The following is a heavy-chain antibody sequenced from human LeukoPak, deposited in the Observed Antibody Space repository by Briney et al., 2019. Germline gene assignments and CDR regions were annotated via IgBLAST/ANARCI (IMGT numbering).Heavy chain of an antibody. J-gene: IGHJ5*02. D-gene: IGHD4-17*01. CDR2: ISSSGSTI. CDR1: GFTFSSYE. Sequence: PGGSLRLSCAASGFTFSSYEMNWVRQAPGKWLEWVSYISSSGSTIYYADSVKGRFTISRDNAKNSLYLQMNSLRAEDTAVYYCARAYLHDYGDYQWFDPWGQGTLVTVSS. V-gene: IGHV3-48*03. CDR3: ARAYLHDYGDYQWFDP.